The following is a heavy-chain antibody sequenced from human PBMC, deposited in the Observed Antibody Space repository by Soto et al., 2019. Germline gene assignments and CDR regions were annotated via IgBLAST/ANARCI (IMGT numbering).Heavy chain of an antibody. D-gene: IGHD5-12*01. Sequence: GGSLRLSCTASGFTFGDYAMSWFRPAPGKGLEWVGFIRSKAYGGTTEYAASVKGRFTISRDDSKSIAYLQMNSLKTEDTTVYYCTTTVFYSGYDWVFDYWGQGTLVTVSS. CDR1: GFTFGDYA. J-gene: IGHJ4*02. V-gene: IGHV3-49*03. CDR3: TTTVFYSGYDWVFDY. CDR2: IRSKAYGGTT.